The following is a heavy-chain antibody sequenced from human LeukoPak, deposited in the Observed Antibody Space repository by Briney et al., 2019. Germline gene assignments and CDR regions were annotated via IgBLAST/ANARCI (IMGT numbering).Heavy chain of an antibody. D-gene: IGHD4-17*01. CDR1: GYTFTSYG. CDR2: ISAYNGNT. CDR3: ATAVYGVRVNFDY. J-gene: IGHJ4*02. Sequence: ASVKVSCKASGYTFTSYGISWVRQAPGQGLEWMGWISAYNGNTNYAQKFQGRVTMTEDTSTDTAYMELSSLRSEDTAVYYCATAVYGVRVNFDYWGQGTLVTVSS. V-gene: IGHV1-18*01.